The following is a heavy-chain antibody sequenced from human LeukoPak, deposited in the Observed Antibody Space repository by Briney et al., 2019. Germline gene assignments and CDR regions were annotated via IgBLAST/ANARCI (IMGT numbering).Heavy chain of an antibody. V-gene: IGHV3-21*01. CDR1: GFTFNMYS. CDR2: ISSTGGYK. Sequence: GGSLRLSCAASGFTFNMYSMNWVRQAPGKGLEWVSSISSTGGYKYYADSLQGRFTISRDNTKNSLFLQMNSLRAEDTAVYYCTSPRMLRGTITTPCDYWGQGTLVTVSS. D-gene: IGHD3-10*01. J-gene: IGHJ4*02. CDR3: TSPRMLRGTITTPCDY.